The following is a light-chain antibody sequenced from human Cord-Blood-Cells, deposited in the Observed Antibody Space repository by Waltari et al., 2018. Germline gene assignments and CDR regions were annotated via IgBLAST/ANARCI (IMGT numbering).Light chain of an antibody. CDR2: DAS. V-gene: IGKV3-11*01. Sequence: EIVLTQSPATLSLSPGERATLSCRASQSVSSYLAWYQQKPGQAPRLLIYDASNRATGIPARFSGSGSGTDFTLTTSSLEPEDFAVYYCQLRGTFGGGTKVEIK. J-gene: IGKJ4*01. CDR1: QSVSSY. CDR3: QLRGT.